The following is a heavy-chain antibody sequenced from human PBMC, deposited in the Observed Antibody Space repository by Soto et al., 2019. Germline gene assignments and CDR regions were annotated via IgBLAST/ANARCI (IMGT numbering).Heavy chain of an antibody. CDR2: IIPMFGTA. J-gene: IGHJ4*02. CDR3: ARDLDYYGSGNYYNRIDY. V-gene: IGHV1-69*01. CDR1: GCPFSDYA. D-gene: IGHD3-10*01. Sequence: QVQLVQSGAEVKKPGSSVKVSCTVSGCPFSDYAVSWVRQAPGKGLEWMGGIIPMFGTANYAQKFQGRVTITEDESTTTAYMELSSLSSEDTAVYYCARDLDYYGSGNYYNRIDYWGQGTLVTVSS.